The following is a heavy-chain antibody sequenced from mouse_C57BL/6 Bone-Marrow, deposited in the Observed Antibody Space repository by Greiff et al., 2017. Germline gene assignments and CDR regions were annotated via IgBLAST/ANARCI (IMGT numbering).Heavy chain of an antibody. CDR2: IRNKAKGYTK. CDR3: ARGDSSGYGFAY. CDR1: GFTFTDYY. V-gene: IGHV7-3*01. D-gene: IGHD3-2*02. Sequence: DVQLQESGGGLVQPGGSLSLSCAASGFTFTDYYMSWVRQPPGKALEWLGFIRNKAKGYTKEYSASVKGRFTISRDNSQSILYLQMNALRAEDSATYYCARGDSSGYGFAYWGQGTLVTVSA. J-gene: IGHJ3*01.